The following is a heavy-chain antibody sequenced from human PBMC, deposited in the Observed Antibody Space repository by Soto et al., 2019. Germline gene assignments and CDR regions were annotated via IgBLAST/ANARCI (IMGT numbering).Heavy chain of an antibody. CDR2: IIPIFGTA. D-gene: IGHD3-22*01. V-gene: IGHV1-69*13. Sequence: SVKVSCKASGGTFSSYAISWVRQAPGQGLEWMGGIIPIFGTANYAQKFQGRVTITADESTSTAYMELSSLRSEDTAVYYCARDLVGHYYDSSGSMRGVFDPWGQGTLVTVSS. J-gene: IGHJ5*02. CDR1: GGTFSSYA. CDR3: ARDLVGHYYDSSGSMRGVFDP.